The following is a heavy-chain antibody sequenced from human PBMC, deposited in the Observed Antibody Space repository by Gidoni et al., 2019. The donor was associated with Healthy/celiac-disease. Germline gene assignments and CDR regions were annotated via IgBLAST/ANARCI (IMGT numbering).Heavy chain of an antibody. CDR2: IFSGGST. CDR3: ARAMGKGYCSSTSCYVDYYYYGMDV. Sequence: VQLVASGGGLVQTGGSLRLSCEASACTVSSHHIRWVRQAPGKGQERVSVIFSGGSTYYADSVKGRFTISRHNSKNTLYLQMNSLRAEDTAVYYCARAMGKGYCSSTSCYVDYYYYGMDVWGQGTTVTVSS. J-gene: IGHJ6*02. D-gene: IGHD2-2*01. CDR1: ACTVSSHH. V-gene: IGHV3-53*04.